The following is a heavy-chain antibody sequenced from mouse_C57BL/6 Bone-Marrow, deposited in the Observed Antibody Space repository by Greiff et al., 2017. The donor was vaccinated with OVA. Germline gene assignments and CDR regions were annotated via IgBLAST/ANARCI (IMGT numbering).Heavy chain of an antibody. D-gene: IGHD1-1*01. CDR2: ISYDGSN. J-gene: IGHJ2*01. Sequence: EVKLMESGPGLVKPSQSLSLTCSVTGYSITSGYYWNWIRQLPGNKLEWMGYISYDGSNNYNPSLKNRISITRDTSKNQFFLKLNSVTTEDTATYYCARGDSYYYGSSFYYFDYWGQGTTLTVSS. CDR1: GYSITSGYY. V-gene: IGHV3-6*01. CDR3: ARGDSYYYGSSFYYFDY.